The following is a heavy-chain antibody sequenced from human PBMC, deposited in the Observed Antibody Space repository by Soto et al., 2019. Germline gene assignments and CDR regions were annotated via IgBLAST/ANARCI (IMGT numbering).Heavy chain of an antibody. CDR1: VFTFTKYA. J-gene: IGHJ5*02. CDR3: ARQRSPEGWFDP. D-gene: IGHD3-10*01. V-gene: IGHV3-23*01. Sequence: GGSLRRSCAVSVFTFTKYAVSWVRQAPGKGLEWVSTVTVTGGSTYYADSVKGRFTISRDRSNYTVSLLLNSLRVEDTAIYYCARQRSPEGWFDPWGQGTLVTVSS. CDR2: VTVTGGST.